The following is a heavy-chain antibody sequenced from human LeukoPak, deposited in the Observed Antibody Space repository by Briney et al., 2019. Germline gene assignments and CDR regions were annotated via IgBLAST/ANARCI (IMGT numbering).Heavy chain of an antibody. CDR1: GFTLSSYW. D-gene: IGHD2-15*01. Sequence: PGGSLRLSCATSGFTLSSYWMHWARQAPGKGLVWVSRINSDGSTTSYADSVKGRFTISRDNAENTLYLQLSSLRAEDTAVYYCARDYCSGGSCYFEYWGQGTLVTVSP. CDR3: ARDYCSGGSCYFEY. CDR2: INSDGSTT. J-gene: IGHJ4*02. V-gene: IGHV3-74*01.